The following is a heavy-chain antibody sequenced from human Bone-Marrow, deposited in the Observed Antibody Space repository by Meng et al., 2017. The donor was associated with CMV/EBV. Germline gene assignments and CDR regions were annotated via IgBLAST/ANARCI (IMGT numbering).Heavy chain of an antibody. J-gene: IGHJ4*02. D-gene: IGHD1-26*01. V-gene: IGHV2-70D*14. CDR1: GFSLSTSGMR. CDR2: IDWDDDK. Sequence: SGPTLVKPTQTLTLTCTFSGFSLSTSGMRVSWIRQPPGKALEWLARIDWDDDKFYSTSLKTRLTISKDTSKNQVVLTMTNMDPVDTATYYCARTTIVGALYYFDYWGQGTLVTVSS. CDR3: ARTTIVGALYYFDY.